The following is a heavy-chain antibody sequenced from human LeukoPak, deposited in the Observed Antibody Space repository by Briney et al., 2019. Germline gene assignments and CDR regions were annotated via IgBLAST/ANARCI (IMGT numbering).Heavy chain of an antibody. V-gene: IGHV3-74*01. J-gene: IGHJ4*02. CDR2: INTDGSST. D-gene: IGHD3/OR15-3a*01. CDR3: ARAPPLDGGYYFDY. Sequence: PGGSLRLSCAASGFTFSSYWMHWVRQAPGKGLVWVSRINTDGSSTSYADSVKGRFTISRDNAKNTLYLQMNSLRAEDTAVYYCARAPPLDGGYYFDYWGQGTLVTVSS. CDR1: GFTFSSYW.